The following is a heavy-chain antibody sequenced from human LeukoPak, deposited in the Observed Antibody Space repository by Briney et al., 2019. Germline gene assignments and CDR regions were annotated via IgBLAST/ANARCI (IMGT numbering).Heavy chain of an antibody. CDR2: INHSGST. J-gene: IGHJ4*02. V-gene: IGHV4-39*07. CDR3: ARCYYDSSGYYGFDY. D-gene: IGHD3-22*01. CDR1: GGSISSSSYY. Sequence: PSETLSLTCTVSGGSISSSSYYWGWIRQPPGKGLGWIGEINHSGSTNYNPSLGSRVTISVDTSKNQFSLKLSSVTAADTAVYYCARCYYDSSGYYGFDYWGQGTLVTVSS.